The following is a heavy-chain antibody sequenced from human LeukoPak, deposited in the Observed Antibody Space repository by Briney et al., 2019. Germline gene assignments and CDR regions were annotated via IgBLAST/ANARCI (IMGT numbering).Heavy chain of an antibody. J-gene: IGHJ3*02. CDR3: AREIVGSRYAFDI. Sequence: PGGSLRLSCAASGFTFSSYSMNWVRQAPGKGLEWVSSISSSSSYIYYADSVKGRFTISRDNAKNSLYLQMNSLRAEDTAVYYCAREIVGSRYAFDIWGQGTMVTVSS. V-gene: IGHV3-21*01. D-gene: IGHD1-26*01. CDR1: GFTFSSYS. CDR2: ISSSSSYI.